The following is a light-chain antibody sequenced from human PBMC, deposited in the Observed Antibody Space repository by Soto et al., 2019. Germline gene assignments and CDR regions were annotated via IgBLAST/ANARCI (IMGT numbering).Light chain of an antibody. CDR1: QSIGSW. J-gene: IGKJ4*01. V-gene: IGKV1D-12*01. CDR2: AAS. CDR3: QQANSFPPT. Sequence: DSQMTQSPSSVSAYVGNRVTITCRASQSIGSWLAWYQQKPGKAPMLLIYAASSLQSGVPSRFSGSGSGTDLTLPISSLQPEDFATYHCQQANSFPPTFGGGTKVEIK.